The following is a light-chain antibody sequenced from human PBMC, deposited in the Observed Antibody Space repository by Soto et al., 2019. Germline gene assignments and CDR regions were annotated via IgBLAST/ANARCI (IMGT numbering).Light chain of an antibody. CDR3: SSYTGRSSWV. J-gene: IGLJ3*02. Sequence: QSALTQPAAVSGSPGQSITISCTGTSSDVGDFNYVSWYQQHPGKAPKIVIFDVKARPLGVSNRFSASKSGNTASLTISGLQAEDEAHYYCSSYTGRSSWVFGGGTKLTVL. CDR2: DVK. V-gene: IGLV2-14*03. CDR1: SSDVGDFNY.